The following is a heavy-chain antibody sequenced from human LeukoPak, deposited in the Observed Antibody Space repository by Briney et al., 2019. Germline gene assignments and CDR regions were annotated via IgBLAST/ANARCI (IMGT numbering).Heavy chain of an antibody. Sequence: PSQTLSLTCTVSGGSISSGGYYWSWIRQHPGKGLEWIGYIYYSGSTYYNPFLKSRVTISVDTSKNQFSLKLSSVTAADTAVYYCARGEALMGIAAAGNNWFDPWGQGTLVTVSS. V-gene: IGHV4-31*03. J-gene: IGHJ5*02. CDR1: GGSISSGGYY. CDR3: ARGEALMGIAAAGNNWFDP. CDR2: IYYSGST. D-gene: IGHD6-13*01.